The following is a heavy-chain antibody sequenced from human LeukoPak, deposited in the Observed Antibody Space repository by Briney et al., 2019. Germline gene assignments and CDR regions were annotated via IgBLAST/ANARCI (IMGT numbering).Heavy chain of an antibody. V-gene: IGHV1-2*02. CDR2: INPNSGGT. Sequence: ASVKVSCKASGYTFTGYYMHWVRQAPGQRLEWMGWINPNSGGTNYAQKFQGRVTMTRDTSISTAYMELSRLRSDDTAVYYCARDLCSTSCYVRGWFDPWGQGTLVTVSS. CDR3: ARDLCSTSCYVRGWFDP. D-gene: IGHD2-2*01. J-gene: IGHJ5*02. CDR1: GYTFTGYY.